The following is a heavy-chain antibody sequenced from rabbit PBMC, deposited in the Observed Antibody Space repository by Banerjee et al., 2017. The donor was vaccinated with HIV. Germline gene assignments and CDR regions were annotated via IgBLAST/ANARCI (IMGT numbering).Heavy chain of an antibody. CDR1: GFDFSNFG. Sequence: QEQLVESGGGLVQPGGSLKLSCKASGFDFSNFGVSWVRQAPGKGLEWIGCIYAVSSADTYYATWAKGRFTISKASWTTVTLQMTSLTAADTASYFCARDLAGVIGWNFNLWGQGTLVTVS. J-gene: IGHJ4*01. CDR2: IYAVSSADT. CDR3: ARDLAGVIGWNFNL. D-gene: IGHD4-1*01. V-gene: IGHV1S45*01.